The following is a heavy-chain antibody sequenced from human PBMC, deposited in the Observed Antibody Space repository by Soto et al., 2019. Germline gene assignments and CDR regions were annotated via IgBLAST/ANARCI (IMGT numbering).Heavy chain of an antibody. CDR1: GGSFSGYY. J-gene: IGHJ4*02. Sequence: SETLSLTCAVYGGSFSGYYWSWIRQPPGKGLEWIGEINYSGNTNYNPSLKSRVTISLDTSKNQLSLKLSSVTAADTAVYYCAREYYYDSSGYYGSFDYWGQGTLVTVSS. CDR2: INYSGNT. D-gene: IGHD3-22*01. V-gene: IGHV4-34*01. CDR3: AREYYYDSSGYYGSFDY.